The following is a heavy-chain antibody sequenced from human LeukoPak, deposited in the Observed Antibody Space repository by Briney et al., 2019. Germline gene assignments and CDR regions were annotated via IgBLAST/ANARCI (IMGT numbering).Heavy chain of an antibody. J-gene: IGHJ1*01. V-gene: IGHV1-46*01. CDR3: ASTIVVVNGYFQH. CDR2: INPSGGST. Sequence: ASVKVSCKASGYTFTSYYMHWVRQAPGQGLERMGIINPSGGSTSYAQKFQGRVTMTRDTSTSTVYMELSSLRSEDTAVYYCASTIVVVNGYFQHWGQGTLVTVSS. D-gene: IGHD2-21*01. CDR1: GYTFTSYY.